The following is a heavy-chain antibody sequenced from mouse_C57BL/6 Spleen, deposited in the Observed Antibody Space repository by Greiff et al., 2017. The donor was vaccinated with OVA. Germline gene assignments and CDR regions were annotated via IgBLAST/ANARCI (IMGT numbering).Heavy chain of an antibody. Sequence: EVQLVESGGDLVKPGGSLKLSCAASGFTFSSYGMSWVRQTPDKRLEWVATISSGGSYTYYPDSVKGRFTIYRDNAKNTLYLQMISLKSEDTAMYYCANVLTWNIDYWGQGTTLTVSS. CDR3: ANVLTWNIDY. J-gene: IGHJ2*01. V-gene: IGHV5-6*01. CDR1: GFTFSSYG. D-gene: IGHD4-1*01. CDR2: ISSGGSYT.